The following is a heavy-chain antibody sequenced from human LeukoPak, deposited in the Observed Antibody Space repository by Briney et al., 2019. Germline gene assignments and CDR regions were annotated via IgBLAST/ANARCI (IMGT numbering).Heavy chain of an antibody. J-gene: IGHJ4*02. CDR2: IYPGDSDT. CDR1: GYSFTSYW. D-gene: IGHD1-1*01. V-gene: IGHV5-51*01. Sequence: GESLKISCKGSGYSFTSYWIGWVRQMPGKGLEWMGIIYPGDSDTRYSPSFQGHVTISADRSITTAYLQWSSLKASDTAIYYCARRGGGSTGGFYFDYWGQGSLVTVSS. CDR3: ARRGGGSTGGFYFDY.